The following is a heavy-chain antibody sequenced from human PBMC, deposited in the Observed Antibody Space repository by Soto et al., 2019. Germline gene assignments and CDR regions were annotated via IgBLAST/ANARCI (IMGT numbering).Heavy chain of an antibody. CDR3: ARVTSVAGTRWFDP. CDR1: GGSISSYY. D-gene: IGHD6-19*01. Sequence: SETLSLTCTVSGGSISSYYWSWIQQPPGKGLEWIGYIYYSGSTNYNPSLKSRVTISVDTSKNQFSLKLSSVAAADTAVYYCARVTSVAGTRWFDPWGQGTLVTVSS. CDR2: IYYSGST. J-gene: IGHJ5*02. V-gene: IGHV4-59*01.